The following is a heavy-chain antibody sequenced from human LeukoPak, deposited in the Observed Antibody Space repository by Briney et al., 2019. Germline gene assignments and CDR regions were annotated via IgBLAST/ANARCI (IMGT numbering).Heavy chain of an antibody. CDR1: GGTFSSYA. V-gene: IGHV1-69*13. D-gene: IGHD3-22*01. Sequence: SVKVSCKASGGTFSSYAISWVRQAPGQGLEWMGGIIPIFGTANYAQRFQGRVTITADESTSTAYMELSSLRSEDTAVYYCARGYDSSGYVDYWGQGTLVTVSS. CDR3: ARGYDSSGYVDY. J-gene: IGHJ4*02. CDR2: IIPIFGTA.